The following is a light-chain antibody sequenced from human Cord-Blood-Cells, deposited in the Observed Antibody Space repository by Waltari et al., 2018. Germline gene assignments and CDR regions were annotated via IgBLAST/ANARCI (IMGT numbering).Light chain of an antibody. CDR2: GAS. J-gene: IGKJ2*03. V-gene: IGKV3-15*01. CDR3: QQYNNWRYS. Sequence: EIVMTQSPATLSVSPGERATLSCRASQSVSSNLAWYQQKPGQAPRLLIYGASTRATGIPAGFSGSGSGTEFTLTISSLQSEDFAVYYCQQYNNWRYSFGQGTKLEIK. CDR1: QSVSSN.